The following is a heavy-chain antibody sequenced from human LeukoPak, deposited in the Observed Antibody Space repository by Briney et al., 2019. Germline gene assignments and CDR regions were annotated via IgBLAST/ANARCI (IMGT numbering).Heavy chain of an antibody. V-gene: IGHV1-2*02. CDR1: GYTFTGYY. D-gene: IGHD3-9*01. J-gene: IGHJ6*02. CDR3: ARVQPHFDWLPERYYYYYGMDV. CDR2: INPNSGGT. Sequence: ASVKVSCKASGYTFTGYYMHWVRQAPGQGLEWMGWINPNSGGTNYAQKFQGRVTMTRDTSISTAYMELSRLRSDDTAVYYCARVQPHFDWLPERYYYYYGMDVWGQGTTVTVSS.